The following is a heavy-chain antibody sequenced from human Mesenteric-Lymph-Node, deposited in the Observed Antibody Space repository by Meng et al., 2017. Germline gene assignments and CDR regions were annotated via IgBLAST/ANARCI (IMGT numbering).Heavy chain of an antibody. CDR3: ARDLDCSGGACYSGFDY. Sequence: GESLKISCAASGFTFSSYAMHWVRQAPGKGLEWVAVISYDGSNKYYADSVKGRFTISRDNSKNTLYLQMNSLRDEDTAVYYCARDLDCSGGACYSGFDYWGQGTLVTVSS. J-gene: IGHJ4*02. D-gene: IGHD2-15*01. V-gene: IGHV3-30*04. CDR2: ISYDGSNK. CDR1: GFTFSSYA.